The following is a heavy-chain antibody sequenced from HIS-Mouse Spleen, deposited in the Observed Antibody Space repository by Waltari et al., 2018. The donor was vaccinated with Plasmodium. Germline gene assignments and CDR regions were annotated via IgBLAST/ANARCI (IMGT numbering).Heavy chain of an antibody. Sequence: QLQLQESGPGLVKPSETLSLTCTVSGCSISSSSYYWGWIRQPPGKGLEWIGSIYYSGSTYYNPSLKSRVTISVDTSKNQFSLKLSSVTAADTAVYYCARHRQLAYYFDYWGQGTLVTVSS. CDR2: IYYSGST. CDR3: ARHRQLAYYFDY. D-gene: IGHD6-6*01. CDR1: GCSISSSSYY. J-gene: IGHJ4*02. V-gene: IGHV4-39*01.